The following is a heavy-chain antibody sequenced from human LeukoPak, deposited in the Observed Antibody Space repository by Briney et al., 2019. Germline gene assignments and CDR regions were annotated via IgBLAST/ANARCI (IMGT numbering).Heavy chain of an antibody. CDR1: GFSFSSYT. J-gene: IGHJ3*02. V-gene: IGHV3-48*04. CDR2: ISGGGDTT. CDR3: ARLVGAVAGSIDAFDI. Sequence: GGSLRLSCSASGFSFSSYTMTWVRQAPGKGPEWVSIISGGGDTTFYTDSVKGRFTISRDNAKNSLYLQMNSLRAEDTAVYYCARLVGAVAGSIDAFDIWGQGTMVTVSS. D-gene: IGHD6-19*01.